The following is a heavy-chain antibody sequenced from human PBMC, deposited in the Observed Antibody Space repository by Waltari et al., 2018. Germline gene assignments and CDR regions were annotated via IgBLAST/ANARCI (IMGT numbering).Heavy chain of an antibody. D-gene: IGHD1-26*01. CDR1: GFTLSRDA. CDR2: ISGSGGST. CDR3: ASIVGATTFDY. Sequence: EVQLVESGGGLVQPGGSLRLSCAASGFTLSRDAMSWVRQAPGKGLEWVSAISGSGGSTYYADSVKGRFTISRDNSKNTLYLQMNSLRAEDTAVYYCASIVGATTFDYWGQGTLVTVSS. J-gene: IGHJ4*02. V-gene: IGHV3-23*04.